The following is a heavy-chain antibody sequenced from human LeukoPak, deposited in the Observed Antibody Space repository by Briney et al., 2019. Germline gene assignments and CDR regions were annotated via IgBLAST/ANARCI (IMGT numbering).Heavy chain of an antibody. CDR3: ARDRTIGWFGESDY. D-gene: IGHD3-10*01. V-gene: IGHV3-73*01. CDR1: GFTFSGFS. CDR2: IGGKPHNYAT. Sequence: GGSLKLSCAVSGFTFSGFSMHWVRQVSGKGLEWVGQIGGKPHNYATTYAAPLKGRFTISRDNSKNTLYLQMNSLRAEDTAVYYCARDRTIGWFGESDYWGQGTLVTVSS. J-gene: IGHJ4*02.